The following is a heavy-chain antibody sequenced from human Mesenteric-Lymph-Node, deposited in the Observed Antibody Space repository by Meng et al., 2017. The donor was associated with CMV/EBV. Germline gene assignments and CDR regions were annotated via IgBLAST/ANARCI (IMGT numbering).Heavy chain of an antibody. D-gene: IGHD2-2*01. CDR1: GFTFSSYS. J-gene: IGHJ6*02. CDR2: ISSSSSYI. Sequence: GGSLRLSCAASGFTFSSYSMNWVRQAPGKGLEWVSSISSSSSYIYYADSVKGRFTISRDNAKNSLYLQMNSLRAEDTAVYYCARDRVGTYCSSTSCYLHYYGMDVWGQGTTVTVSS. V-gene: IGHV3-21*01. CDR3: ARDRVGTYCSSTSCYLHYYGMDV.